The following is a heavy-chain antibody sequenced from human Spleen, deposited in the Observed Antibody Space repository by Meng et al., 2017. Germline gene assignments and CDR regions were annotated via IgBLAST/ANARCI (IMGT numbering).Heavy chain of an antibody. CDR3: GREGQLGAFDI. D-gene: IGHD6-13*01. V-gene: IGHV3-7*01. J-gene: IGHJ3*02. CDR1: GLTFSNFW. Sequence: GESLRLSCAASGLTFSNFWMSWVRQAPGKGLEWVANIKQDGSEKYYVDSVEGRFTISRDNAKNSVYLQMNSLRAEDTAVYYCGREGQLGAFDIWGQGTMVTVSS. CDR2: IKQDGSEK.